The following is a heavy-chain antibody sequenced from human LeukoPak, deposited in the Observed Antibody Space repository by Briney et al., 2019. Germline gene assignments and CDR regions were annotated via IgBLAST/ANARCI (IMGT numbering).Heavy chain of an antibody. V-gene: IGHV1-3*01. CDR1: GYTFTSYA. CDR2: INAGNGNT. D-gene: IGHD3-10*01. CDR3: ARSWFRQSDNPDY. Sequence: ASVTVSCTASGYTFTSYAMHWVRQAPGQRLEWMGWINAGNGNTKYSQKFQGRVALTRDTSASTAYMELSSLRSEDTAVYYCARSWFRQSDNPDYWGQGTLVTVSS. J-gene: IGHJ4*02.